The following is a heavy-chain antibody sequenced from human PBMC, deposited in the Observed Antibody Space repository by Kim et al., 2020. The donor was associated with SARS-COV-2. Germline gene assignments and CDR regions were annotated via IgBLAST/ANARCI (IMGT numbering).Heavy chain of an antibody. Sequence: GGSLRLSCAVSGLAISTYRMHWVRQAQGKGLVWVARINTDGSGTTYADSVKGGFTVSRDNTKNTLYLQMNSLTAEDTAVYYCTGARYGYAGAIDQWGQGTLVSVSS. CDR1: GLAISTYR. D-gene: IGHD5-18*01. CDR3: TGARYGYAGAIDQ. V-gene: IGHV3-74*01. CDR2: INTDGSGT. J-gene: IGHJ4*02.